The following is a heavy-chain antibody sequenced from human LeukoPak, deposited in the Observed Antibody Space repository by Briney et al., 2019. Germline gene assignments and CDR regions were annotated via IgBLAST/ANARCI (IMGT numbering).Heavy chain of an antibody. CDR2: ISAYNGNT. CDR1: GYTFTSYG. J-gene: IGHJ6*03. D-gene: IGHD3-10*01. Sequence: ASVKVSCKASGYTFTSYGISWVRQAPGQGLEWMGWISAYNGNTNYAQKLQGRVTMTTDTSTSTAYMELRSLRSDDTAVYYCARVNGVVRGVIQYYYYMDVWGKGTTVTASS. CDR3: ARVNGVVRGVIQYYYYMDV. V-gene: IGHV1-18*01.